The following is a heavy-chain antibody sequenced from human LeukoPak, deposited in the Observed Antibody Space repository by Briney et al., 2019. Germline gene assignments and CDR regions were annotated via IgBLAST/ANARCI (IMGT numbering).Heavy chain of an antibody. CDR1: GFTFSSYA. V-gene: IGHV3-23*01. D-gene: IGHD6-19*01. Sequence: GGSLRLSCAASGFTFSSYAMSWVRQAPGKGLDWVSAISGSGDSTYYADSVKGRFTISRDNSKNTLYLQMNSLRAEDTAVYYCAKNGIAVAGTSNWFDPWGQGTLVTVSS. J-gene: IGHJ5*02. CDR3: AKNGIAVAGTSNWFDP. CDR2: ISGSGDST.